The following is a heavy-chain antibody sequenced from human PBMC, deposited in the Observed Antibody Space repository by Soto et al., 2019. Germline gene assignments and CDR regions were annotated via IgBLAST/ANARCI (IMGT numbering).Heavy chain of an antibody. Sequence: KPSETLSLTCAVSGGSISSGGYYWSWIRPHPGKDLEWIGYIYYSGSTYYNSSLKSRVTISVDTSKNEFLLKLSSVTAADTAGYYGAGDSSWSGGMDVWGQGTTVTVSS. CDR1: GGSISSGGYY. CDR2: IYYSGST. CDR3: AGDSSWSGGMDV. J-gene: IGHJ6*02. D-gene: IGHD3-10*01. V-gene: IGHV4-31*11.